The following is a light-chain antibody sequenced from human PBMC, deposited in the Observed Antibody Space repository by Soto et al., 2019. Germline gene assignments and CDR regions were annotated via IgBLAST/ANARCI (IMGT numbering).Light chain of an antibody. J-gene: IGLJ3*02. CDR3: QSYDSSLSGFWV. CDR1: SSNIGAGYD. CDR2: GNR. Sequence: QSVLTQPPSVSGAPGQRVTISCTGSSSNIGAGYDVHWYQQLPGIAPKLLIYGNRNRPSGVPDRFSGSKSGTSATLAITGLQADDEADDYCQSYDSSLSGFWVFGGGTKVTVL. V-gene: IGLV1-40*01.